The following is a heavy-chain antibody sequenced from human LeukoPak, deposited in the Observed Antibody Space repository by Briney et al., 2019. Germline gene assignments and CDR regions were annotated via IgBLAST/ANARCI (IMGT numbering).Heavy chain of an antibody. Sequence: GSPGLSCAASGFSFTKFGLQRGRPVPGKGLEWVAFIRYDGSNKYYAEYVKGRFTISRDNSKNTLYLQMNSLRAEDTAVYYCAKDRGVAARDYYYYMDVWGKGTTVTVSS. D-gene: IGHD6-6*01. V-gene: IGHV3-30*02. J-gene: IGHJ6*03. CDR1: GFSFTKFG. CDR2: IRYDGSNK. CDR3: AKDRGVAARDYYYYMDV.